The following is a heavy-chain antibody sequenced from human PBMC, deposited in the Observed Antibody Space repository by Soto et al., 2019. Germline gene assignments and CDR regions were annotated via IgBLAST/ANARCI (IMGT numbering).Heavy chain of an antibody. Sequence: QVQLQESGPGLVKPSQTLSLTCTVSGGSISSGGYYWSWIRQHPGKGLEWIGYIYYSGSTYYNPSLKSRVTISVDTAKNQFSLKLSSVTAADTAVYYCARKGSGYNDAFDIWGQGTMVTVSS. CDR2: IYYSGST. J-gene: IGHJ3*02. V-gene: IGHV4-31*03. CDR3: ARKGSGYNDAFDI. D-gene: IGHD3-22*01. CDR1: GGSISSGGYY.